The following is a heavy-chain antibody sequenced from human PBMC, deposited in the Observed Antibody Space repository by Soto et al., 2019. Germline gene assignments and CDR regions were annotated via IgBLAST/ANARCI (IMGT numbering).Heavy chain of an antibody. J-gene: IGHJ6*03. CDR2: INHSGST. CDR3: ARGHCSGGSCYPTRYYYYYMDV. Sequence: QVQLQQWGAGLLKPSETLSLTCAVYGGSFSGYYWSWIRQPPGKGLEWIGEINHSGSTNYNPSLKSRVTISVDTSKTQFSLKLSSVTAADTAVYYCARGHCSGGSCYPTRYYYYYMDVWGKGTTVTVSS. D-gene: IGHD2-15*01. V-gene: IGHV4-34*01. CDR1: GGSFSGYY.